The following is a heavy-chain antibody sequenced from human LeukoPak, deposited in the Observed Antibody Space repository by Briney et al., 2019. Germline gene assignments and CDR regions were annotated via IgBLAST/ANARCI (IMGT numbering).Heavy chain of an antibody. V-gene: IGHV1-2*02. J-gene: IGHJ5*02. D-gene: IGHD6-6*01. CDR1: GYTFTGYY. CDR3: ARELYSSSSRGWFDP. CDR2: INPNSGGT. Sequence: ASVKVSCKASGYTFTGYYMHWVRQVPGQGLEWMGWINPNSGGTNYAQKFQGRVTMTRDTSISTAYMELSRLRSDDTAVYYCARELYSSSSRGWFDPWGQGTLVTVSS.